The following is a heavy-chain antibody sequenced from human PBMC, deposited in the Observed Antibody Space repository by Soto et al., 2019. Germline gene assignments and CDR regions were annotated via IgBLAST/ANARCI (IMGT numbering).Heavy chain of an antibody. V-gene: IGHV1-69*12. CDR2: IIPIFGTA. CDR3: ALHYGSGSNYYYYGMDV. Sequence: QVQLVQSGAEVKKPGSSVKVSCKASGGTFSSYAISWVRQAPGQGLEWMGGIIPIFGTADYAQKFQGRVTITADESTSTGDMELSSLRSEDTAVYYCALHYGSGSNYYYYGMDVWGQGTTVTVSS. J-gene: IGHJ6*02. D-gene: IGHD3-10*01. CDR1: GGTFSSYA.